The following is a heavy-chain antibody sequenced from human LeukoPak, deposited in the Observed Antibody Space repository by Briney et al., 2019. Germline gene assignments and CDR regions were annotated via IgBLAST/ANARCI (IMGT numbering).Heavy chain of an antibody. CDR3: ASGHTDSSGYYDY. J-gene: IGHJ4*02. Sequence: SGTLSLTCSVSGGSISSYYWSWIRQPPGKGLEWIGYIYYSGSTNYNPSLKSRVTISVDTSKNQFSLKLSSVTAADTAVYYCASGHTDSSGYYDYWGQGTLVTVSS. V-gene: IGHV4-59*01. CDR1: GGSISSYY. D-gene: IGHD3-22*01. CDR2: IYYSGST.